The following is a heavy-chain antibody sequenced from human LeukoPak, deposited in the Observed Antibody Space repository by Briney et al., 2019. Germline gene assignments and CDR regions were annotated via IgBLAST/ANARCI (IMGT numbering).Heavy chain of an antibody. Sequence: ASVKVSCKASGYTFTDYDINWVRQATGQGLEWMGWMIPNSGNPAYAQKFQGRVTITRNTSINTVYMELSSLSSEDTAVYYCASGGGGPLDYWGQGTLVTVSS. CDR1: GYTFTDYD. J-gene: IGHJ4*02. D-gene: IGHD1-26*01. CDR2: MIPNSGNP. CDR3: ASGGGGPLDY. V-gene: IGHV1-8*03.